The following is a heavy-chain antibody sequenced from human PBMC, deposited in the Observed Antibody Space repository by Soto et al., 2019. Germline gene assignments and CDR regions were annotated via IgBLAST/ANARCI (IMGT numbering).Heavy chain of an antibody. D-gene: IGHD6-19*01. V-gene: IGHV1-2*04. CDR3: ARARYSSGWYLS. J-gene: IGHJ5*02. CDR2: INPNSGDT. Sequence: QVQLVQSGAEVKKPGASVKVSCKASGYTFTGYYMHWVRQAPGQGLEWMGWINPNSGDTNYAQKFQGWVTMTRDTSISTAYMELSRLRSDDTAVYYCARARYSSGWYLSWGQGTLVTVSS. CDR1: GYTFTGYY.